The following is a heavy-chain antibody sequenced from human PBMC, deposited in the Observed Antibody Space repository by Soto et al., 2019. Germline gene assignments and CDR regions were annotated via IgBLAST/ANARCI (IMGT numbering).Heavy chain of an antibody. CDR2: INSDGSST. V-gene: IGHV3-74*01. CDR3: AKTGYYYDSSGYYNYYYYGMDV. Sequence: PAESLRLSCAASGFTFSSYWMHWVRQAPGKGLVWVSRINSDGSSTSYADSVKGRFTISRDNAKNTLYLQMNSLRAEDTAVYYCAKTGYYYDSSGYYNYYYYGMDVWGQGTTVTVSS. J-gene: IGHJ6*02. CDR1: GFTFSSYW. D-gene: IGHD3-22*01.